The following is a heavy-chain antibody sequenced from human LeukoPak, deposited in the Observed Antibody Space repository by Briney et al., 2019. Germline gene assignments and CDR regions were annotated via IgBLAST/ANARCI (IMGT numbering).Heavy chain of an antibody. V-gene: IGHV3-20*04. CDR3: ARNFGGGDSSDPYF. CDR1: GFTFNDYG. Sequence: GGSLRLSCAASGFTFNDYGMSWVRQAPGKGLEWVSGINWNGGSTGYADSVKGRFTISRDNAKNSLHLQMNSLRAEDTAIYYCARNFGGGDSSDPYFWGQGTLVTVSS. J-gene: IGHJ4*02. D-gene: IGHD3-22*01. CDR2: INWNGGST.